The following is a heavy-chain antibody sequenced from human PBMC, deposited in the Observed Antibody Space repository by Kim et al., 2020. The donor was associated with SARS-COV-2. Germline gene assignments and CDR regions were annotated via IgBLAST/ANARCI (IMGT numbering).Heavy chain of an antibody. CDR3: ARFRFVGYSYGYAKYFDY. D-gene: IGHD5-18*01. CDR1: GGSFSGYY. V-gene: IGHV4-34*01. J-gene: IGHJ4*02. CDR2: INHSGST. Sequence: SETLSLTCAVYGGSFSGYYWSWIRQPPGKGLEWIGEINHSGSTNYNPSLKSRVTISVDTSKNQFSLKLSSVTAADTAVYYCARFRFVGYSYGYAKYFDYWGQGTLVTVSS.